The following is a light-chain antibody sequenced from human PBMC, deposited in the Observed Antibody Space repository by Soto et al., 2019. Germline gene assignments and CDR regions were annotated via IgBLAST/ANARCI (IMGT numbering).Light chain of an antibody. J-gene: IGLJ1*01. V-gene: IGLV1-47*01. Sequence: QSVLTQPPSASGTPGQRITISCSGISSNSGSNYVYWYQQLPGTAPKLLIYRNNQRPSGVPDRFSGSKSGTSASLAISGLRSEDEADYYCAAWDDSLSVPYVFGTGTKVTVL. CDR3: AAWDDSLSVPYV. CDR2: RNN. CDR1: SSNSGSNY.